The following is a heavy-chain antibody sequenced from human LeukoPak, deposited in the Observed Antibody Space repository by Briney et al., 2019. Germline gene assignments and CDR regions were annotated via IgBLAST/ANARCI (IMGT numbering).Heavy chain of an antibody. CDR2: INHSGYT. V-gene: IGHV4-34*01. J-gene: IGHJ4*02. Sequence: SETLSLTCAVYGGSFSGYYWSWIRQPPGKGLEWIGEINHSGYTDYNPSLKSRVTISVETSKNQFSLKLNSLTAADTAVYYCARGYKEISFYWGQGTLVTASS. CDR3: ARGYKEISFY. CDR1: GGSFSGYY. D-gene: IGHD5-24*01.